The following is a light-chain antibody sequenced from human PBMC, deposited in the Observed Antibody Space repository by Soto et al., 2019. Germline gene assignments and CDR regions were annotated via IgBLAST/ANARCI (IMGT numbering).Light chain of an antibody. J-gene: IGLJ2*01. CDR2: EVS. CDR3: SSFEASNNLL. Sequence: QSALTQPASLSGSPGQSITISCTGTSSDIGAYDYVSWFQQHPGKAPKLMISEVSKRPSGVPDRFSGSKSGNTASLTVSGLQVEDEADYYCSSFEASNNLLFGGGTKLTVL. CDR1: SSDIGAYDY. V-gene: IGLV2-8*01.